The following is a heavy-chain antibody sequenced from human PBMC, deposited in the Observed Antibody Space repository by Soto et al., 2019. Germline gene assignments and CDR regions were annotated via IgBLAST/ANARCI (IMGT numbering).Heavy chain of an antibody. CDR3: ARGSRGLYSYIPYYYYCGMDV. J-gene: IGHJ6*02. Sequence: QVQLVQSGAEVKKPGSSVKVSCKASGGTFSSYAISWVRQAPGQGLEWMGGIIPIFGTANYAQKFQGRFTRTAYESTSTAYMELSSLRSEDTAVYYCARGSRGLYSYIPYYYYCGMDVWGQVTTITVSS. CDR2: IIPIFGTA. V-gene: IGHV1-69*01. D-gene: IGHD4-4*01. CDR1: GGTFSSYA.